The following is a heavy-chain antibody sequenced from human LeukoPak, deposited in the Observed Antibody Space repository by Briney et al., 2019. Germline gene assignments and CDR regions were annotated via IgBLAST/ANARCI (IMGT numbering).Heavy chain of an antibody. Sequence: SQTLSLTCTVSGGSISSGDYYWSWIRQPPGKGLEWIGYIYYSGSTNYNPSLKSRVTISVDTSKNQFSLKLSSVTAADTAVYYCARANPSGYYGSGSDYYFDYWGQGTLVTVSS. CDR1: GGSISSGDYY. D-gene: IGHD3-10*01. J-gene: IGHJ4*02. CDR3: ARANPSGYYGSGSDYYFDY. V-gene: IGHV4-30-4*01. CDR2: IYYSGST.